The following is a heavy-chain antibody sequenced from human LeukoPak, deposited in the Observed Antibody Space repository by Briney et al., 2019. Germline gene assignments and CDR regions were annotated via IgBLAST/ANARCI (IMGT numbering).Heavy chain of an antibody. CDR2: ISGSGGST. CDR1: GFTFSSYA. V-gene: IGHV3-23*01. J-gene: IGHJ4*02. CDR3: ASRLGDYLDYFDY. Sequence: GGSLRLSCAASGFTFSSYAMSWVRQAPGKGLEWVSAISGSGGSTYYADSVKGRFTISRDNSKNTLYLQMNSLRAEDTAVYYCASRLGDYLDYFDYWGQGTLVTVSS. D-gene: IGHD4-17*01.